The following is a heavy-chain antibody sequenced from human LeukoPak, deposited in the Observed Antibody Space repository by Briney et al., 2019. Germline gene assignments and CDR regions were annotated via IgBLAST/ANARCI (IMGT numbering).Heavy chain of an antibody. CDR3: ATNTMFRGIHAFDI. CDR2: IHPGDSDT. CDR1: GYIFPNYW. D-gene: IGHD3-10*01. V-gene: IGHV5-51*01. Sequence: GESLRISCEASGYIFPNYWIGWVRQVPGKGLDWMGLIHPGDSDTRYSPSFQGQVTISVDKSITTAYLQWSSLKASDSAMYYCATNTMFRGIHAFDIWGQGTMVTVSS. J-gene: IGHJ3*02.